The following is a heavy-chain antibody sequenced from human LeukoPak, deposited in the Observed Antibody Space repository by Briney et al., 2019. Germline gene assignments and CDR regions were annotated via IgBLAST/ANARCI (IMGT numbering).Heavy chain of an antibody. V-gene: IGHV1-69*05. Sequence: ASVKVSCKASGGTFSSYAISRVRQAPGQGLEWMGGIIPIFGTANYAQKFQGRVTITTDESTSTAYMELSSLRSEDTAVYYCARGGPLGYYFDYWGQGTLVTVSS. CDR1: GGTFSSYA. D-gene: IGHD3-16*01. CDR3: ARGGPLGYYFDY. CDR2: IIPIFGTA. J-gene: IGHJ4*02.